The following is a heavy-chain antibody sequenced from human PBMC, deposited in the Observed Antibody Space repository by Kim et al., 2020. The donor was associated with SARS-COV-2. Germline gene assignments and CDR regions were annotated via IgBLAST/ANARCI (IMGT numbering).Heavy chain of an antibody. Sequence: GGSLRLSCTASGFTFGDYAMSWFRQAPGKGLEWVGFIRSKAYGGTTEYAASVKGRFTISRDDSKSIAYLQMNSLKTEDTAVYYCTNTGYDWRGAFDIWGEGTMVTVSS. CDR3: TNTGYDWRGAFDI. CDR1: GFTFGDYA. D-gene: IGHD5-12*01. CDR2: IRSKAYGGTT. J-gene: IGHJ3*02. V-gene: IGHV3-49*03.